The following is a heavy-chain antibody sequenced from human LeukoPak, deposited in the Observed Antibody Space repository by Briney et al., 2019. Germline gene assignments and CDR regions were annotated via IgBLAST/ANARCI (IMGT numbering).Heavy chain of an antibody. Sequence: GGCLRLSCAASGFTLSSFATSWVRQAPGKGLEWVSGISASGGSTYYADSVKGRFTISRDNSKNTLYLQMNSLRAEDTAVYYCAKGFYDNSASGVFDIWGQGTRVTLFS. CDR3: AKGFYDNSASGVFDI. CDR1: GFTLSSFA. CDR2: ISASGGST. J-gene: IGHJ3*02. V-gene: IGHV3-23*01. D-gene: IGHD3-22*01.